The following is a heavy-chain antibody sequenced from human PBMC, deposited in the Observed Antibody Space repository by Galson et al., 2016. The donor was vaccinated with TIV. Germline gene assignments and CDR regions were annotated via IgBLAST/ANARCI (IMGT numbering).Heavy chain of an antibody. CDR2: INPNSGDT. CDR3: ARDLSPETTTPFDY. Sequence: SVKVSCKASGYTFTGYYIHYVRQAPGQGLEWMGWINPNSGDTKYAQKFQGRVTMTRDTSISTAYMELSRLRSDDTAMYYCARDLSPETTTPFDYWGQGTLVTVSS. D-gene: IGHD4-17*01. J-gene: IGHJ4*02. CDR1: GYTFTGYY. V-gene: IGHV1-2*02.